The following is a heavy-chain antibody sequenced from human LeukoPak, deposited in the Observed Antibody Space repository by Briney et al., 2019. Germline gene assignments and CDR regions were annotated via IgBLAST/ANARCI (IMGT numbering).Heavy chain of an antibody. CDR2: MNPNSGNT. CDR3: EVQVPAAKYYFDY. V-gene: IGHV1-8*01. D-gene: IGHD2-2*01. J-gene: IGHJ4*02. Sequence: ASVKVSCKASGYTFTSYDINWVRQATGQGLEWMGWMNPNSGNTGYAQKFQGRVTMTRNTSISTAYMELSSLRSEDTAVYYCEVQVPAAKYYFDYWGQGTLVTVSS. CDR1: GYTFTSYD.